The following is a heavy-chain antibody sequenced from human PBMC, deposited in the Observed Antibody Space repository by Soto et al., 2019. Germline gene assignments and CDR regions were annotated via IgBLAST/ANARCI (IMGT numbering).Heavy chain of an antibody. V-gene: IGHV5-51*01. D-gene: IGHD3-22*01. J-gene: IGHJ4*02. CDR1: GYSFTSYW. CDR2: IYPGDSDT. Sequence: GESLKISCKGSGYSFTSYWIGWVRQMPGKGLEWMGIIYPGDSDTRYSPSFQGQVTISRDNSKNTLSLQMNSLRAEDTAIYYCVKYDSSSYYFSAFDYWGQGTLVTVSS. CDR3: VKYDSSSYYFSAFDY.